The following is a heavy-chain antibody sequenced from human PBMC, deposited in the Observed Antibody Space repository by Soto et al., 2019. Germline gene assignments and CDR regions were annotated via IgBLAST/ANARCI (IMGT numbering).Heavy chain of an antibody. CDR3: ARAERYCSGGSCYTYYYYYYGMDV. D-gene: IGHD2-15*01. Sequence: QVQLQQWGAGLLKPSETLSLTCAVYGGSFSGYYWSWIRQPPGKGLEWIGEINHSGSTNYNPSLXSRXXXSVDTSKNQFXXKXSXXTAADTAVYYCARAERYCSGGSCYTYYYYYYGMDVWGQGTTVTVSS. CDR2: INHSGST. CDR1: GGSFSGYY. J-gene: IGHJ6*02. V-gene: IGHV4-34*01.